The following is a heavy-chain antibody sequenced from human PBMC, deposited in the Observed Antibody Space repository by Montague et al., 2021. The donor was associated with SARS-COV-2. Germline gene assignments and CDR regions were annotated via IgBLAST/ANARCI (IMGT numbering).Heavy chain of an antibody. CDR3: ARGWVATIPHMDN. V-gene: IGHV6-1*01. CDR2: TYYRSKWHN. J-gene: IGHJ4*02. CDR1: GDSVSSNSAA. D-gene: IGHD5-12*01. Sequence: CAISGDSVSSNSAARNWIRQSPSRGLEWLGRTYYRSKWHNDYAVXVKSRITINPDTSKNQFSLQLKSVTPEDTAVYYCARGWVATIPHMDNWGQGSLVIVSS.